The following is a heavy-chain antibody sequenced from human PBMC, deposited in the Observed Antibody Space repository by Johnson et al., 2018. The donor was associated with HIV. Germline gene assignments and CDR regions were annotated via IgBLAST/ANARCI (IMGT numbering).Heavy chain of an antibody. Sequence: QVQLVESGGGVVQPGRSLRLSCAASGFTFSSYGMHWVRQAPGKGLEWVAFIRYDGSNKYYADSVKGRFTISSDNSKNTLYLQMNSLRAEDTDVYYCAKPEGKPGYGGILDAFDIWGQGTMVTVSS. J-gene: IGHJ3*02. CDR3: AKPEGKPGYGGILDAFDI. V-gene: IGHV3-30*02. CDR1: GFTFSSYG. CDR2: IRYDGSNK. D-gene: IGHD4-23*01.